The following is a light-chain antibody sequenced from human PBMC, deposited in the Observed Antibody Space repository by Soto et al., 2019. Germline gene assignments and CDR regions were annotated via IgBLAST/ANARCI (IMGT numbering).Light chain of an antibody. J-gene: IGLJ3*02. Sequence: QSALTQPPSVSAAPGQKVTISCSGSSSNIGNNYVSWYQHLPGTAPKLLIYDNNKRSSGIPDRFSGSKSGTSATLGISGLQTGDEADYYCGTWDSSLSVVVFGGGTKVTV. V-gene: IGLV1-51*01. CDR1: SSNIGNNY. CDR2: DNN. CDR3: GTWDSSLSVVV.